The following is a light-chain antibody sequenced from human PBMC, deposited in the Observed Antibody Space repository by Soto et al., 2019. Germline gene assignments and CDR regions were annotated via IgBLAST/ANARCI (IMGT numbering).Light chain of an antibody. CDR3: HQYFNTPLT. Sequence: DIVMTQSPDSLAVSLGERATINCNSSQTVLYRSTNKNYLAWYRQKAGQPPELLISWASIRESGVPDRFSGSGSGTDFTLTISSLQAEDVAVYYCHQYFNTPLTFGGGTKVEIK. V-gene: IGKV4-1*01. CDR2: WAS. J-gene: IGKJ4*01. CDR1: QTVLYRSTNKNY.